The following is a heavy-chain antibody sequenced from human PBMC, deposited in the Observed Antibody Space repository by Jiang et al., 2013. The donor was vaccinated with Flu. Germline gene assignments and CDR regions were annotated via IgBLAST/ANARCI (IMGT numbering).Heavy chain of an antibody. D-gene: IGHD3-22*01. CDR1: GYTFTGYY. V-gene: IGHV1-2*02. J-gene: IGHJ3*02. Sequence: SVKVSCKASGYTFTGYYMHWVRQAPGQGLEWMGWINPNSGGTNYAQKFQGRVTMTRDTSISTAYMELSRLRSDDTAVYYCARDLYYYDSSGGAFDIWGQGTMVTVSS. CDR2: INPNSGGT. CDR3: ARDLYYYDSSGGAFDI.